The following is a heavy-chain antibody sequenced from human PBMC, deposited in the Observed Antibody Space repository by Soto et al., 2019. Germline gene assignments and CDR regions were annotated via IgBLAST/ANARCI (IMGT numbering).Heavy chain of an antibody. D-gene: IGHD2-2*01. CDR1: GGSISPYY. V-gene: IGHV4-59*12. CDR2: IYYSGST. J-gene: IGHJ6*02. Sequence: PSETLSLTCTVSGGSISPYYWSWIRQPPGKVLEWIGYIYYSGSTYYNPSLKSRVTISVDTSKNQFSLKLSSVTAADTAVYYCARDIKRDIVVVPAASDIGMDVWGQGTTVTVS. CDR3: ARDIKRDIVVVPAASDIGMDV.